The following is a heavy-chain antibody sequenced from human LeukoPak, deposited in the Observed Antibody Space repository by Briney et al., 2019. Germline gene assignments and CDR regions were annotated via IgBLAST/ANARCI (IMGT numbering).Heavy chain of an antibody. V-gene: IGHV3-7*01. J-gene: IGHJ3*02. Sequence: PGGSLRLSCAASGFTFSSHWMSWVRQAPGKGLEWVANIKQDGSEKYYLDSVKGRFTISRDNANNSLYLQMNSLRAEDTAVYYCARELLRYFDWLSDAFDIWGQGTMVTVSS. D-gene: IGHD3-9*01. CDR1: GFTFSSHW. CDR3: ARELLRYFDWLSDAFDI. CDR2: IKQDGSEK.